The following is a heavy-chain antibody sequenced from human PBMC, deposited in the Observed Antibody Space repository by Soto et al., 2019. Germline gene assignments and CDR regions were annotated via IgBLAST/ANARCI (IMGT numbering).Heavy chain of an antibody. V-gene: IGHV3-33*01. CDR1: GFTFSNYG. Sequence: QVQLVESGGAAVQPGRSLRLSCVGSGFTFSNYGKHWVRQAPGKGLEWVAVQWVDGSNKFHTDSVQGRFTISRDNSQNTVYIQMNSLRAADTAVYYCARDVGDVMSTIQGHGMDVWGQGTTVTVSS. CDR3: ARDVGDVMSTIQGHGMDV. D-gene: IGHD5-12*01. J-gene: IGHJ6*02. CDR2: QWVDGSNK.